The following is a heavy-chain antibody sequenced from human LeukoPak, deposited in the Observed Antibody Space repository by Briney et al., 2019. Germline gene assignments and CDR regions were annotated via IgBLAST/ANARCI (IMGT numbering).Heavy chain of an antibody. J-gene: IGHJ4*02. V-gene: IGHV3-20*04. D-gene: IGHD1-26*01. CDR1: GFTFEDYG. Sequence: GGSLRLSCEASGFTFEDYGMTWVRQRPGKGLEYVCEINWNGDNPVYENSLRGRFTIARDNAKNSVYLQMSSLRVDDTAFYYCARRSVAGATTGYYYDSWGQGTLVTVSS. CDR2: INWNGDNP. CDR3: ARRSVAGATTGYYYDS.